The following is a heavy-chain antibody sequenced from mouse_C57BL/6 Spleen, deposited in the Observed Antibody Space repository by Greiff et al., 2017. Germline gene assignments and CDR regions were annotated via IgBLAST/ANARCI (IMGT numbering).Heavy chain of an antibody. Sequence: QVQLQQPGAELVMPGASVKLSCKASGYTFTSYWMHWVKQRPGQGLEWIGEIDPSDSYTNYNQKFKGKSTLTVDKSSSTAYMQLSSLTSEDSAVYYCESSPCGEEGYWGKGTTLTVS. J-gene: IGHJ2*01. V-gene: IGHV1-69*01. D-gene: IGHD1-3*01. CDR1: GYTFTSYW. CDR2: IDPSDSYT. CDR3: ESSPCGEEGY.